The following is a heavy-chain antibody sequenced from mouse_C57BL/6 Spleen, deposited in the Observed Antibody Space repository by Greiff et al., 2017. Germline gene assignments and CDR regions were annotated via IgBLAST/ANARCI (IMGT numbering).Heavy chain of an antibody. J-gene: IGHJ1*03. V-gene: IGHV14-4*01. CDR1: GFNIKDDY. Sequence: VQLQQSGAELVRPGVSVKLSCTASGFNIKDDYMHWVKQRPEQGLEWIGWIDPENGDTEYASKFQGKATITADTSSNTAYLQLSSLTSEDTAVYYCTTRGYFDVWGTGTTVTVSS. CDR3: TTRGYFDV. CDR2: IDPENGDT.